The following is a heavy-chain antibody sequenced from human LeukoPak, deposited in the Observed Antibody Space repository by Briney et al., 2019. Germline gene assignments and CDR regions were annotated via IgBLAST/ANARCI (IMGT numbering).Heavy chain of an antibody. CDR1: GGTFSSYA. Sequence: SVKVSCKASGGTFSSYAISWVRQAPGQGLEWMGGIIPIFGTANYAQKFQGRVTITADGSTSTAYMELSSLRSEDTAVYYCARGCSKSDYITMVRGACYMDVWGKGTTVTVSS. CDR3: ARGCSKSDYITMVRGACYMDV. CDR2: IIPIFGTA. J-gene: IGHJ6*03. D-gene: IGHD3-10*01. V-gene: IGHV1-69*13.